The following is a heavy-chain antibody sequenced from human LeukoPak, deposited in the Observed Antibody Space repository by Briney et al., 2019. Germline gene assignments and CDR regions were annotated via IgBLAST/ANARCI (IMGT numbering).Heavy chain of an antibody. CDR2: INHSGST. V-gene: IGHV4-34*01. D-gene: IGHD5-18*01. CDR3: VRGREGYSYGFRITPFDY. CDR1: GGSFSGYY. J-gene: IGHJ4*02. Sequence: TSETLSLTCAVYGGSFSGYYWSWIRQPPGKGLEWIGEINHSGSTNYNPSLKSRVTISVDTSKNQFSLKLSSVTAADTAVYYCVRGREGYSYGFRITPFDYWGQGTLVTVSS.